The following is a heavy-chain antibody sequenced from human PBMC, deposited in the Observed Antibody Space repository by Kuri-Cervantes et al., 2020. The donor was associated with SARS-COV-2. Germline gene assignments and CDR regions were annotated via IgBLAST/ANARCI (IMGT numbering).Heavy chain of an antibody. Sequence: GESLKISCAASGFTFSSYSMNWVRQAPGEGLEWVSSISSSSSYIYYADSVKGRFTISRDNAKNSLYLQMNSLRAEDTAVYYCARAGRWLQSTPFDYWGQGTLVTVSS. V-gene: IGHV3-21*01. CDR1: GFTFSSYS. CDR2: ISSSSSYI. D-gene: IGHD5-24*01. CDR3: ARAGRWLQSTPFDY. J-gene: IGHJ4*02.